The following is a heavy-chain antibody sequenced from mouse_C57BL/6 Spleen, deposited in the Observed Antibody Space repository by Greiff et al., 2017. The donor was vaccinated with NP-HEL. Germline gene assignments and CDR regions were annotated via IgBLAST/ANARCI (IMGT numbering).Heavy chain of an antibody. CDR3: ARQGSLYYFDY. J-gene: IGHJ2*01. V-gene: IGHV5-6*01. CDR2: ISSGGSYP. Sequence: EVQGVESGGDLVKPGGSLKLSCAASGFTFSSYGMSWVRQTPDKRLEWVATISSGGSYPYYPDSVKGRFTISRDNAKNTLYLQMSSLKSEDTAMYYCARQGSLYYFDYWGQGTTLTVSS. CDR1: GFTFSSYG.